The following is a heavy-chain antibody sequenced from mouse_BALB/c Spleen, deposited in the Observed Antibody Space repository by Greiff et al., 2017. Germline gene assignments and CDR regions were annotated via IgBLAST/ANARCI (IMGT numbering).Heavy chain of an antibody. CDR1: GYTFTSYT. CDR2: INPSSGYT. V-gene: IGHV1-4*02. CDR3: ARGGGYYRYDRYFDY. J-gene: IGHJ2*01. Sequence: QVQLKQSAAELARPGASVKMSCKASGYTFTSYTMHWVKQRPGQGLEWIGYINPSSGYTEYNQKFKDKTTLTADKSSSTAYMQLSSLTSEDSAVYYCARGGGYYRYDRYFDYWGQGTTLTVSS. D-gene: IGHD2-14*01.